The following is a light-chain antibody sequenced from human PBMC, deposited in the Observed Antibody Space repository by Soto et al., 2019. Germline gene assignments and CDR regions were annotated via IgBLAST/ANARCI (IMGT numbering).Light chain of an antibody. V-gene: IGLV2-23*01. CDR2: EGT. CDR1: SSDVGSYNF. CDR3: FSYAGSTYV. J-gene: IGLJ1*01. Sequence: QSVLTQPASVSGSPGQSITISCTGTSSDVGSYNFVSWYQQYPGKVPKLMFYEGTKRPSGVSNRFSGSKSGNTASLTISGLQAEDEADYYCFSYAGSTYVFGTGTKVTVL.